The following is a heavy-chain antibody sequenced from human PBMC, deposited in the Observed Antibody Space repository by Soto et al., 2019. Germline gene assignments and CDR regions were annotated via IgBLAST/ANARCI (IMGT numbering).Heavy chain of an antibody. CDR3: ARSVLSGSFPYYYYAMDV. V-gene: IGHV3-74*01. CDR2: IKSDGSST. CDR1: GFTSSNYW. J-gene: IGHJ6*02. D-gene: IGHD1-1*01. Sequence: GGSLRLSCAASGFTSSNYWMHWVRQAPGKGLVWVSRIKSDGSSTSYADSVKGRFTISRDNAKNTLDLQMHGLRAEDMAVYYCARSVLSGSFPYYYYAMDVWGQRTTDTGSS.